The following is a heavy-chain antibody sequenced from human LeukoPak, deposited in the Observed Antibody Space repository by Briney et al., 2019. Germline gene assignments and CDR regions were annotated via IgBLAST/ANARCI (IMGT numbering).Heavy chain of an antibody. CDR3: ARRGGILTGYYNFDY. CDR2: ISSSSYI. J-gene: IGHJ4*02. D-gene: IGHD3-9*01. V-gene: IGHV3-21*01. CDR1: GFTFSSYS. Sequence: PGGSLRLSCAASGFTFSSYSMNWVRQAPGKGLEWVSSISSSSYIYYADSVKGRFTISRDNAKNSLYLQMNSLRAEDTAVYYCARRGGILTGYYNFDYWGQGTLVTVSS.